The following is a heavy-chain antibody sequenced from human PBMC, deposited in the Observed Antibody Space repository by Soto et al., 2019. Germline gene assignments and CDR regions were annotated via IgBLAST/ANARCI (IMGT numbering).Heavy chain of an antibody. CDR2: LNAGNGDT. Sequence: ASVKVSCKASGYTFTNYAVHWLRQAPGQALEWMGWLNAGNGDTKYSPTFQDRVTITTDTSTSTAYMELSSLRSEDTAVYYCARAVPPDPYSPKWGNWFDPWGQGTLVTVSS. CDR1: GYTFTNYA. D-gene: IGHD6-13*01. CDR3: ARAVPPDPYSPKWGNWFDP. V-gene: IGHV1-3*01. J-gene: IGHJ5*02.